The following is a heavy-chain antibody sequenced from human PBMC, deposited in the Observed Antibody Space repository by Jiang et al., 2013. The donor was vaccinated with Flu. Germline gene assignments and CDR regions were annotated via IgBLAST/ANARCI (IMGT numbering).Heavy chain of an antibody. CDR3: VNPRGKSTSYGMDV. CDR2: ISNSGGGT. J-gene: IGHJ6*02. D-gene: IGHD2-2*01. V-gene: IGHV3-23*04. CDR1: GFSFSSYA. Sequence: QLVESGGGLVQPGGSLRLSCAASGFSFSSYAMSWVRQAPGKGLEWVSGISNSGGGTYYADSVKGRFTISRDNSKNMLYMEMNSLRAEDSAVYYCVNPRGKSTSYGMDVWGQGTTVTVSS.